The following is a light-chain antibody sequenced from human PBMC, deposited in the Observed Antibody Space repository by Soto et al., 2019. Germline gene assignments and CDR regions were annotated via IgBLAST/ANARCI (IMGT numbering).Light chain of an antibody. V-gene: IGKV3-20*01. CDR1: QSVSSTY. Sequence: EIVLTQSPGTLSLSPGERATLSCRASQSVSSTYLAWYQQKPGQPPRLLIYGASSRATGIPDRFSGSGSGTDFTLTITILESEDFAVYYCQQYGSSPVTFGQGTRLDIK. CDR3: QQYGSSPVT. J-gene: IGKJ5*01. CDR2: GAS.